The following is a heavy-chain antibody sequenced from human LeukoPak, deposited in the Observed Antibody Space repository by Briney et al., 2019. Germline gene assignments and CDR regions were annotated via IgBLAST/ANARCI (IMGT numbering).Heavy chain of an antibody. CDR3: ARVDHSGYHN. D-gene: IGHD3-22*01. CDR1: GYTFTNYD. Sequence: ASVKVSCKASGYTFTNYDINWVRQASGQGLEWMGWMNPTSSNTGYAQKFQGRVTMTRDTSISTACMELSSLRSEDTAVYYCARVDHSGYHNWGQGTLVTVSS. J-gene: IGHJ4*02. V-gene: IGHV1-8*01. CDR2: MNPTSSNT.